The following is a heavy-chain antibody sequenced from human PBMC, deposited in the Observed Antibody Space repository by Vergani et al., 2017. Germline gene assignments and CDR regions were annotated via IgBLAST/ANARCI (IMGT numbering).Heavy chain of an antibody. D-gene: IGHD5-12*01. Sequence: QVQLQESGPGLVKPLQTLSLTCTVSGGSISSGGYYWSWIRQHPGKGLEWIGYIYYSGRTYYNPSLKGRVTISVNTSKNQFSLKLSSVTAADTAVYYSARMVDIVATRGIDYWGQGTLVTVSS. CDR2: IYYSGRT. CDR3: ARMVDIVATRGIDY. CDR1: GGSISSGGYY. J-gene: IGHJ4*02. V-gene: IGHV4-31*03.